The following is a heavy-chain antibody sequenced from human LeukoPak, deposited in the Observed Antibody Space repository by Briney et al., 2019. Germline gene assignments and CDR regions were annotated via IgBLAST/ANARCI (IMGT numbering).Heavy chain of an antibody. V-gene: IGHV3-21*04. CDR2: ISSSSSYI. CDR1: GFTFSSYS. D-gene: IGHD3-22*01. Sequence: PGGSLRLSCAASGFTFSSYSMNWVRQAPGKGLEWVSSISSSSSYIYYADSVKGRFTISRDNSKNTLYLQMNSLRAEDTAVYYCAKDPGGYDSSGYFREDWGQGTLVTVSS. CDR3: AKDPGGYDSSGYFRED. J-gene: IGHJ4*02.